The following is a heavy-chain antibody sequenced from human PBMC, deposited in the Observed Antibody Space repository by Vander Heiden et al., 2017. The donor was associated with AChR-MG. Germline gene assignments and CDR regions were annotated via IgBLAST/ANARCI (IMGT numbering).Heavy chain of an antibody. CDR1: GYTFASYD. J-gene: IGHJ5*02. CDR2: MNPNSGNT. CDR3: ARGRGRRGSLNQNWFDP. V-gene: IGHV1-8*01. D-gene: IGHD1-26*01. Sequence: QVQLVQSGAEVKKPGASVKVSCKASGYTFASYDINWVRQATGQGLEWMGWMNPNSGNTGYAQKFQGRVTMTRNTSISTAYLELSSLRSEDTAVYYCARGRGRRGSLNQNWFDPWGQGTLVIVSS.